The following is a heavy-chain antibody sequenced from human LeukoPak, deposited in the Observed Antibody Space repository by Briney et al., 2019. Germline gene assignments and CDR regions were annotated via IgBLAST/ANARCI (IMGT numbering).Heavy chain of an antibody. CDR1: GFTFNSYT. D-gene: IGHD6-19*01. CDR2: ISGNDGST. Sequence: GGSLRLSCSASGFTFNSYTMYWVRQAPGKGLEWVSAISGNDGSTFYADSVKGRFTISRDNSKNTLYLQMNSLRAGDTAVYYCAKDASLTGYSSGWYSALDYWGQGTLVTVSS. CDR3: AKDASLTGYSSGWYSALDY. J-gene: IGHJ4*02. V-gene: IGHV3-23*01.